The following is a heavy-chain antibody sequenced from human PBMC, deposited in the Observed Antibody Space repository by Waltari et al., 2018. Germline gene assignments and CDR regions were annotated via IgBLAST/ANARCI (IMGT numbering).Heavy chain of an antibody. D-gene: IGHD6-13*01. Sequence: QVQLQESGPGLVKPSETLSLTCIVSGDSITSYYWNWIRQPPGKGLEWNGYLYNSGSTNYNPSLKSRVTISVDTSKNQFSLKLTSVTAADTAVYYCARDPGSASWYGAFDVWGQGTMVSVSS. J-gene: IGHJ3*01. CDR3: ARDPGSASWYGAFDV. V-gene: IGHV4-59*01. CDR1: GDSITSYY. CDR2: LYNSGST.